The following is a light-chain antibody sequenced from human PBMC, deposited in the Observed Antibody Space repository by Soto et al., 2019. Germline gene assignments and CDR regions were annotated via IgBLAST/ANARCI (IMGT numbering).Light chain of an antibody. CDR1: SRDVGGYNY. CDR2: EVS. V-gene: IGLV2-14*01. Sequence: QSALTQPASVSGSLGQSITISCTGTSRDVGGYNYISCYQVRSGKALKLLIYEVSNRPSGVSDRFSGSKSANTASLTISRLQADDETDYDCTSFTIIKTHVFGNGTKVTVL. J-gene: IGLJ1*01. CDR3: TSFTIIKTHV.